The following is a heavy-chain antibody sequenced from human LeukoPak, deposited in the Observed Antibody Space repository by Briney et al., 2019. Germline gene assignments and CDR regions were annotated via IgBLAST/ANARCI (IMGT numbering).Heavy chain of an antibody. CDR3: ARAYSRGGSFH. CDR2: ILYSGDT. V-gene: IGHV4-59*01. J-gene: IGHJ4*02. CDR1: AGSISHYY. D-gene: IGHD2-15*01. Sequence: SETLSLTCTVSAGSISHYYWNWIRQTPGKGLEWIGYILYSGDTNYNPSLKSRVTLSLDTSKSQFSLKLNSVTAADAAVYYCARAYSRGGSFHWGQGTLVTVSP.